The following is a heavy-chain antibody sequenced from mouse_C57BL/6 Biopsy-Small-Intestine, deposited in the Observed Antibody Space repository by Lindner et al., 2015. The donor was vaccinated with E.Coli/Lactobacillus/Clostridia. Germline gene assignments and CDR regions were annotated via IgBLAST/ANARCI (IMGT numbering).Heavy chain of an antibody. V-gene: IGHV1-20*01. Sequence: SVKVSCKASGYTFSSYLITWVRQAPGQGLGWMGWISPYNGNTNYAQKLQDRVTMTTDTSTSTVYMELRSLRSDDTAVYYCARDSGIWGSYRYHDYWGQGTLVTVSS. D-gene: IGHD2-12*01. CDR3: ARDSGIWGSYRYHDY. J-gene: IGHJ4*01. CDR1: GYTFSSYL. CDR2: ISPYNGNT.